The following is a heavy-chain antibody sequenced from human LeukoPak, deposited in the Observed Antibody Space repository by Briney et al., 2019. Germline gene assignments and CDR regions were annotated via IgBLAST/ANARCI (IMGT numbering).Heavy chain of an antibody. CDR1: GFTFSSYA. D-gene: IGHD5-18*01. J-gene: IGHJ4*02. V-gene: IGHV3-23*01. Sequence: TGGSLRLSCAASGFTFSSYAMSWVRQAPGKGLEWVSAISGSGGSTYYADSVKGRFTISRDNSKNTLYLQMNSLRAEDTAVYYCAKANGGYSYGYPEFDYWGQGTLVTVSS. CDR3: AKANGGYSYGYPEFDY. CDR2: ISGSGGST.